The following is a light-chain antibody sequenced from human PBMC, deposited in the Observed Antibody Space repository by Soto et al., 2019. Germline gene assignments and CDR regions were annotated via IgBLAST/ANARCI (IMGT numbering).Light chain of an antibody. Sequence: DIQMTQSPSSLSASVGDRFTITCLASQTIAILLNWYQQKPGKAPMLLIYAASSLQSGVPSRFSGSGSGTDFTLAISCLQSEDFATYYCQQYYSYPQTFGQGTKVDI. V-gene: IGKV1-39*01. CDR1: QTIAIL. CDR3: QQYYSYPQT. J-gene: IGKJ1*01. CDR2: AAS.